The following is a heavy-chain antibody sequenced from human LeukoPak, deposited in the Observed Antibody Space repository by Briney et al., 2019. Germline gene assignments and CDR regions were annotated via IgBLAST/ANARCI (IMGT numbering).Heavy chain of an antibody. J-gene: IGHJ4*02. D-gene: IGHD1-14*01. CDR2: IYYSGNT. Sequence: TSSETLSLTCTVSGGSISTTNYYWGWIRQPPGKGLEWIGTIYYSGNTYYNPSLKSRVTISVDTSKNQFSLKLSSVTAADTAVYYCARVRNGGAPRNYFDYWGQGTLVTVSS. V-gene: IGHV4-39*07. CDR1: GGSISTTNYY. CDR3: ARVRNGGAPRNYFDY.